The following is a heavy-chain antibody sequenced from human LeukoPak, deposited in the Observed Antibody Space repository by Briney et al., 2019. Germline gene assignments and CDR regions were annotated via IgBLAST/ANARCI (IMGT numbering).Heavy chain of an antibody. D-gene: IGHD2-21*01. CDR1: GYSISSGYY. Sequence: SETLSLTCTVSGYSISSGYYWGWIRQPPGKGLEWFGSIYHSGSTYYNPSLKSRVTISVDTSKNQFSLKLSSVTAADTAIYCCARVEVIAANSLFYYYMDVWGKGTTVTVSS. J-gene: IGHJ6*03. V-gene: IGHV4-38-2*02. CDR3: ARVEVIAANSLFYYYMDV. CDR2: IYHSGST.